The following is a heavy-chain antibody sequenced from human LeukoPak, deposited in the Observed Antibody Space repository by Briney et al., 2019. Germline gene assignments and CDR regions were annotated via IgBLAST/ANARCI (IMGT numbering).Heavy chain of an antibody. D-gene: IGHD2-2*01. CDR1: GGTFSSYA. V-gene: IGHV1-69*05. CDR3: ARSVISSCYDH. J-gene: IGHJ4*02. Sequence: SVKVSCKASGGTFSSYAISWVRQAPGQGLEWMGGIIPIFGTANYAQKFQGRVTMTTDTSTSTAYMELRSLRSDDTAVYYCARSVISSCYDHWGQGTLVTVSS. CDR2: IIPIFGTA.